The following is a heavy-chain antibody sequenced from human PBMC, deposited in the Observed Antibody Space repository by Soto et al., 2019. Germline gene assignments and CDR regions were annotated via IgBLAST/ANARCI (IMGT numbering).Heavy chain of an antibody. CDR1: GFTFSSYD. D-gene: IGHD1-7*01. Sequence: EVQLAESGGGMVQPGGSLRLSCVASGFTFSSYDMHWVRQAPGKGLEYVSSISSNGGTTYYGNSVKGRFTISRDNSKNTLYVQMGSLRAEDMAVYYCVRRVSGNYDYWGQGTLVNVSS. V-gene: IGHV3-64*01. CDR3: VRRVSGNYDY. CDR2: ISSNGGTT. J-gene: IGHJ4*02.